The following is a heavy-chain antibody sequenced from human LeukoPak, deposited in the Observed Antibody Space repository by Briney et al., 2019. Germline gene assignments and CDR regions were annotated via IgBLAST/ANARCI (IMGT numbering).Heavy chain of an antibody. J-gene: IGHJ4*02. CDR3: ARGDRVQLERPLDY. V-gene: IGHV1-69*04. D-gene: IGHD1-1*01. Sequence: GASVKVSCKASGGTFSSYAISWVRQAPGQGLEWMGRIIPILGIANYAQKFQGRVTMTRNTSISTAYMELSSLRSEDTAVYYCARGDRVQLERPLDYWGQGTPVTVSS. CDR1: GGTFSSYA. CDR2: IIPILGIA.